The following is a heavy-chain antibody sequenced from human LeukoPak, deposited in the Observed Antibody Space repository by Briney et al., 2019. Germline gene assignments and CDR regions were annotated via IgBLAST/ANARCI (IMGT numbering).Heavy chain of an antibody. D-gene: IGHD2-2*01. Sequence: GGSLRLSCAASGFTFSSYAMSWVRQAPGKGLEWVSAISGSGGSTYYADSVKGRFTISRDNSKNSLYLQMNSLRAEDTAVYYCAGYCSTTSCYSSPNWFDPWGQGTLVTVSS. CDR1: GFTFSSYA. CDR3: AGYCSTTSCYSSPNWFDP. J-gene: IGHJ5*02. CDR2: ISGSGGST. V-gene: IGHV3-23*01.